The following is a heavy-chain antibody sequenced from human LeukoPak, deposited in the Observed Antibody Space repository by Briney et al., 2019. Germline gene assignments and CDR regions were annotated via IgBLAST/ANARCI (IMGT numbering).Heavy chain of an antibody. Sequence: PSETLSLTYTVSGGSITSYYWSWIRQTPGKGLGWIGYIYHSGNIYYNETTTYDASLKSRVTMSVDRSKNQFSLSLSSVTAADTAVYYCARDRRDCAGDCPPPFFDIWGQGTVVTVSS. CDR3: ARDRRDCAGDCPPPFFDI. J-gene: IGHJ3*02. CDR2: IYHSGNI. CDR1: GGSITSYY. V-gene: IGHV4-59*01. D-gene: IGHD2-21*02.